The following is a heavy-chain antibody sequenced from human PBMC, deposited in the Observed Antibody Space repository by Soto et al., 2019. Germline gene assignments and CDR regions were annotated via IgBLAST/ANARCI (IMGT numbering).Heavy chain of an antibody. CDR2: INSDGSAT. CDR1: GFTFSMYW. Sequence: GGSLRLSCAASGFTFSMYWMHWVRQAPGKGLVWVSRINSDGSATSYADSVKGRFTISRDNAKNALYLQMNSLRAEDTAVYYCVKDSRSSTSCYQDWGQGTLVTVSS. CDR3: VKDSRSSTSCYQD. V-gene: IGHV3-74*01. D-gene: IGHD2-2*01. J-gene: IGHJ4*02.